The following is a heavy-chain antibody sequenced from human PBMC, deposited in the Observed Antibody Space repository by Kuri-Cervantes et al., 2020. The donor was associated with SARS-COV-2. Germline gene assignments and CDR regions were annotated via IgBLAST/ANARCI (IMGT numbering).Heavy chain of an antibody. D-gene: IGHD2-21*01. J-gene: IGHJ4*02. CDR3: AKDRVGVQDF. Sequence: GESLKISCAASGFNFSRTGMHWVRQAPGKGLEWVAVISHDGKNKKCTASGKGRFTISRDNSQNTLCLHMKSLRSEDTAIYYCAKDRVGVQDFWGQGTLVTVSS. CDR1: GFNFSRTG. CDR2: ISHDGKNK. V-gene: IGHV3-30*18.